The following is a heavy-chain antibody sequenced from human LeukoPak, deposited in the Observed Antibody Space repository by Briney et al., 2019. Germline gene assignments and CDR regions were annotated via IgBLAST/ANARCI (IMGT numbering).Heavy chain of an antibody. CDR2: TYFRSKWYY. Sequence: SQTLSLTCAISRDSVSSDSAAWNWIRQSPSRGLEWLARTYFRSKWYYDYALAVKGRITINPDTSKNQFSLQLNSETPEDTAVYFCARDPVGGSTIFDSWGQGTLVTVSS. V-gene: IGHV6-1*01. D-gene: IGHD1-26*01. CDR3: ARDPVGGSTIFDS. J-gene: IGHJ4*02. CDR1: RDSVSSDSAA.